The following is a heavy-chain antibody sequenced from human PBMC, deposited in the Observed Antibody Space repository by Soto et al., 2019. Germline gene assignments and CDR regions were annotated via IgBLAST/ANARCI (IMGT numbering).Heavy chain of an antibody. J-gene: IGHJ6*02. CDR1: GDTFSTYT. CDR3: AKGRSYYYYYGVDV. Sequence: SVKVSCKASGDTFSTYTITWVRQAPGQGLEWMGGIIPRSGTSNYAQKFQGRVTITADESTSTAYMELSSLRAEDTALYYCAKGRSYYYYYGVDVWGQGTTVTVSS. CDR2: IIPRSGTS. V-gene: IGHV1-69*13.